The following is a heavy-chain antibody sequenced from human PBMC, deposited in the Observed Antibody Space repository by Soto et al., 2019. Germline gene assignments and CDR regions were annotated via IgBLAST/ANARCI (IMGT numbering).Heavy chain of an antibody. CDR2: IKEDGGEQ. Sequence: EVQLVESGGGLVQPGGSLRLSCAASGFNFRRYWMSWVRQAPGKGLEWVANIKEDGGEQYYVGSVKGRFTIFRDNAKNSLTLQMNSLRAEDTAIYSCARDPTASYGDSLLFDYWGQGTLVIVSS. V-gene: IGHV3-7*01. D-gene: IGHD4-17*01. CDR3: ARDPTASYGDSLLFDY. J-gene: IGHJ4*02. CDR1: GFNFRRYW.